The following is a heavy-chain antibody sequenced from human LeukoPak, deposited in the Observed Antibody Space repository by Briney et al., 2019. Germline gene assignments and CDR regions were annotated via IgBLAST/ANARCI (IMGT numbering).Heavy chain of an antibody. CDR2: ISGSGGNT. J-gene: IGHJ4*02. D-gene: IGHD4-17*01. V-gene: IGHV3-23*01. CDR3: ARGRGGDYVPSRFDF. CDR1: GFAFSGFA. Sequence: SGGSLRLSCSGSGFAFSGFAMGWVRQAPGKGLEWVSSISGSGGNTYYADSVEGRFTVSKDNSENTVYLQMNSLRAEDTALYYRARGRGGDYVPSRFDFWGQGTLVTVSS.